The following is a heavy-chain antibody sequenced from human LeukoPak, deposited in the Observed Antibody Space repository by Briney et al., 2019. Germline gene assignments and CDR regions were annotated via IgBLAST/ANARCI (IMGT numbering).Heavy chain of an antibody. J-gene: IGHJ4*02. V-gene: IGHV6-1*01. CDR1: GDSFSSNSAA. D-gene: IGHD6-13*01. CDR3: ARYTSTWYLDY. CDR2: TYYRSKWYS. Sequence: RSQTLSLTCAISGDSFSSNSAAWTWIRQSPSRGLEWLGRTYYRSKWYSDYAVSVNGRITINPDTSKNQFYLQLNSVTPEDTAMYYCARYTSTWYLDYWGQGTLVTVSS.